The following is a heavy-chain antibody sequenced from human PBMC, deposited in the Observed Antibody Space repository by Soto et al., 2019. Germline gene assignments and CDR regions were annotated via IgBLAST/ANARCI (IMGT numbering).Heavy chain of an antibody. Sequence: GGTLRLSCAASGFTFSSYWMHWVRQAPGKGLVCVSRINSDGSSTSYAGSVKGRFTISRDNAKNTLYLQMNSLRAEDTAVYYCARERSPYYDYVWGSYRYSYYYYCGMDVWGQGTTVTVSS. V-gene: IGHV3-74*01. CDR2: INSDGSST. D-gene: IGHD3-16*02. CDR1: GFTFSSYW. CDR3: ARERSPYYDYVWGSYRYSYYYYCGMDV. J-gene: IGHJ6*02.